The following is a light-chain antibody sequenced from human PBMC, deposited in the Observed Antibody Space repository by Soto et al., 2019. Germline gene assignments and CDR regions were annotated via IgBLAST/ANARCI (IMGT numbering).Light chain of an antibody. CDR3: QQTYSTTPT. J-gene: IGKJ1*01. V-gene: IGKV1-39*01. CDR1: QGISSY. CDR2: GAS. Sequence: IEWTQSQASMSASVGDRVTITCRASQGISSYLGWYQQKAGKAPKLLIYGASTLQSGVPSRFSGSGSGTDFNLTISSLETEDFATYYCQQTYSTTPTFGQRTKVDIK.